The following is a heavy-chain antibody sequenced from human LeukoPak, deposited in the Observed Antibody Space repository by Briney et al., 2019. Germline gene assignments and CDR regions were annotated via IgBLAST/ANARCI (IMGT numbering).Heavy chain of an antibody. CDR3: ARGEYSSSWDHYYFDY. J-gene: IGHJ4*02. CDR1: GYTFTGYY. V-gene: IGHV1-2*02. Sequence: GASVKVSCKASGYTFTGYYMHWVRQAPGQGLEWMGWINPNSGGTNYAQTFQGRVTMTRDTSITTAYLEVSSLRSDDTAVYYCARGEYSSSWDHYYFDYWGQGTLVTVSP. D-gene: IGHD6-13*01. CDR2: INPNSGGT.